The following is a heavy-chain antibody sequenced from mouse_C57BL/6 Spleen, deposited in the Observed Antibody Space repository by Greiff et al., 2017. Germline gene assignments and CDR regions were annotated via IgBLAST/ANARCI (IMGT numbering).Heavy chain of an antibody. D-gene: IGHD1-1*01. CDR1: GYTFTSSW. CDR2: IYPSDSET. CDR3: ARGHYGSSFAY. V-gene: IGHV1-61*01. Sequence: VQLQQSGAELVRPGSSVKLSCKASGYTFTSSWMDWVKQRPGQGLEWIGNIYPSDSETHYNQKFKDKATVTVDKSSSTAYMQLSSLTSEDSAVYYCARGHYGSSFAYWGQGTLVTVSA. J-gene: IGHJ3*01.